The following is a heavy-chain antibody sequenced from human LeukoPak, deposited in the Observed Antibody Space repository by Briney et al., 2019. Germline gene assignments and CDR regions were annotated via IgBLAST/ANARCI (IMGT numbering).Heavy chain of an antibody. CDR2: ISGSGDST. CDR3: TKWSGFGDD. V-gene: IGHV3-23*01. J-gene: IGHJ4*02. Sequence: GGSLRLSCTASGFTFSSNSMTWVRQTPGKGLEWVSGISGSGDSTFYADSVKGRFTISRDNSRNTLYLQMSSLRPEDTAVYYCTKWSGFGDDWGQGTLVTVSS. CDR1: GFTFSSNS. D-gene: IGHD3-10*01.